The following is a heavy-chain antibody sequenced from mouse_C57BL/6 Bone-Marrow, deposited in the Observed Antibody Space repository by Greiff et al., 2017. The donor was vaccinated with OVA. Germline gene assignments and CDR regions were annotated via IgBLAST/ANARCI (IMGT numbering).Heavy chain of an antibody. Sequence: QVQLQQPGAELVKPGASVKMSCKASGYTFTSYWITWVKQRPGQGLEWIGDIYPGSGSTNYNEKFKSKATLTVDTSSSTAYMQLSSLTSEDSAVYYWARSQEGCGGGAMDYWGQGTSVTVSS. D-gene: IGHD1-1*02. CDR1: GYTFTSYW. V-gene: IGHV1-55*01. CDR3: ARSQEGCGGGAMDY. CDR2: IYPGSGST. J-gene: IGHJ4*01.